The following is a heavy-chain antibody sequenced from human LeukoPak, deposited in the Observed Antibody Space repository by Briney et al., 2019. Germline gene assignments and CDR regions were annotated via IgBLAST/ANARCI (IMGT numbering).Heavy chain of an antibody. CDR1: GYTLTELS. CDR2: FDPEDGET. J-gene: IGHJ6*02. Sequence: GASVKVSCKVSGYTLTELSMHWVRQAPGKGLGWMGGFDPEDGETIYAQKFQGRVTMTEDTSTDTAYMELSSLRSEDTAVYYCSSSGDYYGMDVWGQGTTVTVSS. CDR3: SSSGDYYGMDV. D-gene: IGHD6-6*01. V-gene: IGHV1-24*01.